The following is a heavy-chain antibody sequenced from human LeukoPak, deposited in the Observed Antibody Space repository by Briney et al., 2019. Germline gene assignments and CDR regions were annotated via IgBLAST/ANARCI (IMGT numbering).Heavy chain of an antibody. V-gene: IGHV3-53*01. Sequence: PGGSLRLSCSASGFTVSSNYMSWVRQAPGKGLEWVSVIYSGGSTYYADSVKGRFTISRDNSKNTLYLQMNSLRAEDTAVYYCARDREGYYGIDVWGQGTTVTVSS. CDR3: ARDREGYYGIDV. J-gene: IGHJ6*02. CDR2: IYSGGST. CDR1: GFTVSSNY.